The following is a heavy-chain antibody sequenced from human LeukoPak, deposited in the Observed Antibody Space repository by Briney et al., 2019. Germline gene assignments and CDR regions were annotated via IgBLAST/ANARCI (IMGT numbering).Heavy chain of an antibody. J-gene: IGHJ6*03. CDR1: GGSISSGDYY. CDR2: IYYSGST. D-gene: IGHD3-16*01. V-gene: IGHV4-31*03. CDR3: ARISGLMRSHMVV. Sequence: SQTLSLTCTVSGGSISSGDYYWTWIRQHPGKGLEWIGYIYYSGSTYYNPSLESRVTISVDTSKNQFSLEVSSVTAADTAVYFCARISGLMRSHMVVWGKGTTVTVSS.